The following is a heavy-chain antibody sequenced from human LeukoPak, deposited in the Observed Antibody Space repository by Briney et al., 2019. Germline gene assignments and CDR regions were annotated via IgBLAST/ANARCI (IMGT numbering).Heavy chain of an antibody. CDR1: GGSISSGGYY. Sequence: PPETLSLTCTVSGGSISSGGYYWSWIRHHPGKGLGWSGYIYYSGSTYYNPSLKSRVTISVDTSKNQFSLKLSSVTAADTAVYYCARNSYGDYVRFVPWGQGTLVTVSS. V-gene: IGHV4-31*03. CDR3: ARNSYGDYVRFVP. CDR2: IYYSGST. J-gene: IGHJ5*02. D-gene: IGHD4-17*01.